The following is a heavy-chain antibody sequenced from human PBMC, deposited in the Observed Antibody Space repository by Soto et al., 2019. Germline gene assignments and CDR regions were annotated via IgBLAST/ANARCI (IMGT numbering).Heavy chain of an antibody. CDR3: ERLSASGSYSFYGMDV. J-gene: IGHJ6*02. Sequence: PSETLSLTCTVSGGSISSSSYYWGWIRQPPGKGLEWIGSIYYSGITYYNPSLKSRVTISVDTSKNQFSLKLSSVTAADTAVYYCERLSASGSYSFYGMDVWGQGTTATVSS. V-gene: IGHV4-39*01. CDR1: GGSISSSSYY. CDR2: IYYSGIT. D-gene: IGHD3-10*01.